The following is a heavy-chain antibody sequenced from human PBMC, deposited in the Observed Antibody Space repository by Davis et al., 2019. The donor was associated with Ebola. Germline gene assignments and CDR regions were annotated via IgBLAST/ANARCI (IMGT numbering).Heavy chain of an antibody. J-gene: IGHJ4*02. CDR2: ISSSGSTI. V-gene: IGHV3-11*04. CDR1: GLFVSNYY. CDR3: AILPAALISLDY. D-gene: IGHD2-2*01. Sequence: GESLKLPCAAPGLFVSNYYMSWIRQAPGKGLEWVSYISSSGSTIYYADSVKGRFTISRDNAKNSLYLQMNSLRAEDTAVYYCAILPAALISLDYWGQGTLVTVSS.